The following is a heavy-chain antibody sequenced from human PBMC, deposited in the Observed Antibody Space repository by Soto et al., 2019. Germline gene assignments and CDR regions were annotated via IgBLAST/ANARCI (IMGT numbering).Heavy chain of an antibody. V-gene: IGHV3-21*01. CDR1: GFTFNSYD. D-gene: IGHD5-12*01. J-gene: IGHJ4*02. Sequence: GGSLRLSCAASGFTFNSYDMNWVRQAPGQGLEWVSSLNSHDGLTHYADSVKGRFAISRDNAKNSLYLQMNSLRVEDTAVYYCTRGGYNEGGFDYWGQGNLVTVSS. CDR3: TRGGYNEGGFDY. CDR2: LNSHDGLT.